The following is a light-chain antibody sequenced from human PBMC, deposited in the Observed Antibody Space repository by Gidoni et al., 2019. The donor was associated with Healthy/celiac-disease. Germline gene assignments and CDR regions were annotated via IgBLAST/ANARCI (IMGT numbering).Light chain of an antibody. Sequence: DIHMPQPPSSFSASVGDRVTITCRASQGISSWLAWYHQKPGKAPKLLIYAASSLQSGVPARFSGSGSGTDFTLTISSLQPEDFATYYCQQANSLPFTFGRGTKVDIK. V-gene: IGKV1-12*01. CDR3: QQANSLPFT. J-gene: IGKJ3*01. CDR1: QGISSW. CDR2: AAS.